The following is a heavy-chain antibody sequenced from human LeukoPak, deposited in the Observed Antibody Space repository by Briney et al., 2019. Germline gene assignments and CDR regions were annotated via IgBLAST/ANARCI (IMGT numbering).Heavy chain of an antibody. J-gene: IGHJ4*02. V-gene: IGHV3-11*05. CDR2: ISSSSSYT. D-gene: IGHD3-9*01. Sequence: GGSLRLSCAAAGFTFSDYYMSWIRQAPGKGLEWVSSISSSSSYTNYADSVKGRFTISKDNAKNSLYLQMNSLRAEDTAVYYCAKGLTRRYLDYWGQGTLVTVSS. CDR3: AKGLTRRYLDY. CDR1: GFTFSDYY.